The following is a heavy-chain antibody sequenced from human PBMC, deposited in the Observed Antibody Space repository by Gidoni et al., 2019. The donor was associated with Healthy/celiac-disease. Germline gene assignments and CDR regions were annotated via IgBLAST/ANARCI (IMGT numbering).Heavy chain of an antibody. CDR2: IYPGDSDT. D-gene: IGHD4-17*01. V-gene: IGHV5-51*01. CDR1: GYSFTSYW. CDR3: ARHLLYGGIFSVFAGHAFDI. J-gene: IGHJ3*02. Sequence: EVQLVQSGAEVKKPGESLKISCKGSGYSFTSYWIGWVRQMPGKGLEWMGIIYPGDSDTRYSPSFQGQVTISADKSISTAYLQWSSLKASDTAMYYCARHLLYGGIFSVFAGHAFDIWGQGTMVTVSS.